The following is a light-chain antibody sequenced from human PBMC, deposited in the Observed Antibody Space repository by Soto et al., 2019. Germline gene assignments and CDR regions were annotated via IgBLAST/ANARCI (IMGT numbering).Light chain of an antibody. CDR2: KAS. V-gene: IGKV1-5*03. J-gene: IGKJ1*01. Sequence: TQSPSTLSGSVGDRVTITCRASQTISSWLAWYQQKPGKAPKLLIYKASTLKSGVPSRFSGSGSGTEFTLTISNLQPEDFATYSCQQSYNSPQTFGQGTKVDIK. CDR3: QQSYNSPQT. CDR1: QTISSW.